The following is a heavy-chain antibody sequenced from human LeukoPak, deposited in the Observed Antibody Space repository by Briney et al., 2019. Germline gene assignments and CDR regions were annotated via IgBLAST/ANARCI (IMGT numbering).Heavy chain of an antibody. CDR1: GGSFSGYY. D-gene: IGHD2-2*01. V-gene: IGHV4-34*01. CDR2: INHSGST. J-gene: IGHJ4*02. Sequence: SETLSLTCAVFGGSFSGYYWSWIRQPPGKGLEWIGEINHSGSTNYNPSPKSRVTISVDTSKKQFSLKLTSVTAADTAVYYCARDCSSSTCYFDHWGQGTLVTVSS. CDR3: ARDCSSSTCYFDH.